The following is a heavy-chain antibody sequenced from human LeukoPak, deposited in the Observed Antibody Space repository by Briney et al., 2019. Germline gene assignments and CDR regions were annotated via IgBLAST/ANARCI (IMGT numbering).Heavy chain of an antibody. Sequence: GGSLRLSCAASGFTFSSYWMNWSRRPPGKGLEGVANIKHDGSEEYYVDSVKGRFTISRDNAKNSLYLQMNSLRAEDTAVYYCAELGITMIGGVWGKGTTVTISS. CDR3: AELGITMIGGV. D-gene: IGHD3-10*02. J-gene: IGHJ6*04. CDR1: GFTFSSYW. V-gene: IGHV3-7*01. CDR2: IKHDGSEE.